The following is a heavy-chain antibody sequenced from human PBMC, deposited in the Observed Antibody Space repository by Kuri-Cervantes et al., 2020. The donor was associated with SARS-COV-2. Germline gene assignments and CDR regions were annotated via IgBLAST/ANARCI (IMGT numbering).Heavy chain of an antibody. D-gene: IGHD4-17*01. Sequence: SGATLAKPTQIRTLPYTFSGFSLSTGGVGVGWIRQPPGKALEWLPLIYWDDDKRYSPTLKSKLTITKDTSKNQVVLTMTNMDPVDTATYYCARTSLFTVTTGYYIDVWGKGTPVTVSS. CDR1: GFSLSTGGVG. J-gene: IGHJ6*03. CDR2: IYWDDDK. CDR3: ARTSLFTVTTGYYIDV. V-gene: IGHV2-5*02.